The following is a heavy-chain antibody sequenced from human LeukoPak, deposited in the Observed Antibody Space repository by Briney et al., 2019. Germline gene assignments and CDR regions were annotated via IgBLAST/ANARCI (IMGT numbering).Heavy chain of an antibody. D-gene: IGHD3-10*01. CDR3: ARDTYGSGSSTFDY. V-gene: IGHV4-61*09. CDR2: IYTSGST. Sequence: PSQTLSLTCSVSGGSISSGHYYWSWIRQPAGRGLKWIGHIYTSGSTNYNPSLKSRVAISRDTSKNQFSLKLSSVIAADTAVYYCARDTYGSGSSTFDYWGQGTLVTVSS. CDR1: GGSISSGHYY. J-gene: IGHJ4*02.